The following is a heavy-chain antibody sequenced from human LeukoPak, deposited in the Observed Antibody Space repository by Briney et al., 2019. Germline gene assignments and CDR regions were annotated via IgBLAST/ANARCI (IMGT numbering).Heavy chain of an antibody. D-gene: IGHD3-10*02. CDR2: ITSSSRYI. Sequence: GGSLRLSCEASGFTFSTYNMNWVRQAPGKGLEWVSSITSSSRYIYYADSVKGRFTISRDNAKNSLYLQMNSLRAEDTAVYYCAELGITMIGGVWGKGTTVTISS. CDR1: GFTFSTYN. V-gene: IGHV3-21*01. CDR3: AELGITMIGGV. J-gene: IGHJ6*04.